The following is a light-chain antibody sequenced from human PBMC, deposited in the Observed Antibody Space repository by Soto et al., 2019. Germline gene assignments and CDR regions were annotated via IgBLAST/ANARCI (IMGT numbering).Light chain of an antibody. CDR3: AARDDSLKGWV. Sequence: QSVLTQPPSASGTPGQRVTISCSGSSSNIGTNTVDWYQQLPGTAPKLLVNSNNQRPSGVPDRFSGSKSGTSASLAISGLQSEEEAYDYCAARDDSLKGWVFGGGTKLTVL. CDR1: SSNIGTNT. CDR2: SNN. J-gene: IGLJ3*02. V-gene: IGLV1-44*01.